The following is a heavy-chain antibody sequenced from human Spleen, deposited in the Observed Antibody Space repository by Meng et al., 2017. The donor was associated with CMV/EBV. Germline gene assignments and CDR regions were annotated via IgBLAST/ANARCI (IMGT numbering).Heavy chain of an antibody. V-gene: IGHV5-51*01. Sequence: GESLKISCKGSGYSFTNYWIGWVRQMPGKGLEWMGIIYPGDSDTRYSPSFQGQVTMSVDKSINTAYLQWSSLKASDTAIYFCGRWEGGRISFLDYWGQGTLVTVSS. CDR3: GRWEGGRISFLDY. J-gene: IGHJ4*02. D-gene: IGHD1-26*01. CDR1: GYSFTNYW. CDR2: IYPGDSDT.